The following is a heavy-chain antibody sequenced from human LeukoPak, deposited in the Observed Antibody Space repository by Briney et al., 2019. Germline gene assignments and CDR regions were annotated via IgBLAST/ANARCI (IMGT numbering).Heavy chain of an antibody. D-gene: IGHD4-4*01. CDR2: INHSGST. CDR3: ARMTTVTPYYFDH. J-gene: IGHJ4*02. CDR1: GGPFSGYY. V-gene: IGHV4-34*01. Sequence: PSETLSLTCAVYGGPFSGYYWSWIRQPPGKGLEWIGEINHSGSTNYNPSLKSRVTISVDTSKNQFSLKLSSVTAADTAVYYCARMTTVTPYYFDHWGQGTLVTVSS.